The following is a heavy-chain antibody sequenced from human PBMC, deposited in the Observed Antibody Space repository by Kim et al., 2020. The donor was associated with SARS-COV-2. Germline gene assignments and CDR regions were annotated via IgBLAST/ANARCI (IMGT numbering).Heavy chain of an antibody. Sequence: SVKVSCKASGGTFSSYAISWVRQAPGQGLEWMGGIIPIFGTANYAQKFQGRVTITTDESTSTAYMELSSLRSEDTAVYYCASRADIVVVPADLKVYYSGMDGWGQGATVTVSS. CDR2: IIPIFGTA. CDR1: GGTFSSYA. V-gene: IGHV1-69*05. D-gene: IGHD2-2*01. CDR3: ASRADIVVVPADLKVYYSGMDG. J-gene: IGHJ6*02.